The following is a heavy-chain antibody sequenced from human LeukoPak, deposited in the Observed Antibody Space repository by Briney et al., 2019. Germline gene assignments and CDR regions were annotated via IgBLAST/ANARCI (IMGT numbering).Heavy chain of an antibody. Sequence: GGSLRLSCAASGFTLSTYTMSWVRQAPGQGLEWVSAIGGSGATTYYGDSVKGRFTISRDNSKNTLYLQMNSLRAEDTAVYYCAGINYGGNLIDYWGQGTLVTVSS. CDR2: IGGSGATT. D-gene: IGHD4-23*01. V-gene: IGHV3-23*01. CDR3: AGINYGGNLIDY. J-gene: IGHJ4*02. CDR1: GFTLSTYT.